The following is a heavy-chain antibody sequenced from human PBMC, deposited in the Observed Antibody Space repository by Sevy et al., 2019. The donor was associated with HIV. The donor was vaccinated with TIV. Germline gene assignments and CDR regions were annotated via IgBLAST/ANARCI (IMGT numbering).Heavy chain of an antibody. CDR3: VAGLGESDFDF. J-gene: IGHJ4*02. V-gene: IGHV3-15*01. CDR1: GFTFSNAW. CDR2: IKSKIDGATR. Sequence: GGYLRLSCAASGFTFSNAWMSWVRQAPGKGLEWVGRIKSKIDGATRDLAAPVKGRVTISRDDSRNTLYLQMNSLKIEDTGVYYCVAGLGESDFDFWGQGTLVTVSS. D-gene: IGHD3-9*01.